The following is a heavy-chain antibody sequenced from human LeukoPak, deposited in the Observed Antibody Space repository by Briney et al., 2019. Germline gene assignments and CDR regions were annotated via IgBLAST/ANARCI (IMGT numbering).Heavy chain of an antibody. D-gene: IGHD1-1*01. J-gene: IGHJ4*03. CDR2: IDHRGDT. V-gene: IGHV4-34*01. Sequence: SETLSLTCAVYGGSFSRYYWSWIRQSPGKGLEWIAEIDHRGDTNYNPSVKSRVTISVDTSKNQFSLRVRSLSAADTAVYYCARGPTISETGYFDFWGQGTLVTVSS. CDR3: ARGPTISETGYFDF. CDR1: GGSFSRYY.